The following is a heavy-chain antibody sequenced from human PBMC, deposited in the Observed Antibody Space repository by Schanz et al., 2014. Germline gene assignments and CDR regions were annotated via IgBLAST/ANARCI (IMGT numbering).Heavy chain of an antibody. CDR1: GFTVSSNY. CDR3: ASLYEQGEGED. D-gene: IGHD2-8*01. Sequence: EVQLVESGGGLVQPGGSLRLSCAASGFTVSSNYMSWVRQAPGKGLEWVSVIYGGGITYYADSVKGRFTISRERCRNTLYLQMSGRREEENAVYYCASLYEQGEGEDWGRG. CDR2: IYGGGIT. V-gene: IGHV3-66*01. J-gene: IGHJ4*02.